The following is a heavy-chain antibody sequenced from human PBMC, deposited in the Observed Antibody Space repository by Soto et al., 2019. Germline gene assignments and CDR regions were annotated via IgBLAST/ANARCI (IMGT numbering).Heavy chain of an antibody. V-gene: IGHV1-69*13. CDR3: ARVPYDSSDPGVYYFDY. Sequence: SVKLTCKASGGTLSSYAISWVRQATGQGLEWMGGIIPIFGTANYAQRFQGRVTITADESTSTAYMELSSLRSEDTAVYYCARVPYDSSDPGVYYFDYWGQGTLVTGSS. D-gene: IGHD3-22*01. J-gene: IGHJ4*02. CDR1: GGTLSSYA. CDR2: IIPIFGTA.